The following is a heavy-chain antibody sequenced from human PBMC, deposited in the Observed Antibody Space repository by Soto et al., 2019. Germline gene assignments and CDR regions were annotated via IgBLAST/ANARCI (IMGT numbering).Heavy chain of an antibody. CDR3: ARDLEGIAVAGRDY. V-gene: IGHV3-33*01. D-gene: IGHD6-19*01. J-gene: IGHJ4*02. Sequence: GGSLRLSCAASGFTFSSYGMHWVRQAPGKGLEWVAVIWYDGSNKYYADSVKGRFTISRDNSKNTLYLQMNSLRAEDTAVYYCARDLEGIAVAGRDYWGQGTLVTVSS. CDR1: GFTFSSYG. CDR2: IWYDGSNK.